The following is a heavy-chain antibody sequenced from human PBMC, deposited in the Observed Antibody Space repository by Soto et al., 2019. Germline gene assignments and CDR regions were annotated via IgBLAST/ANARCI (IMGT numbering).Heavy chain of an antibody. CDR3: ARVRRLVGAQNCFDP. J-gene: IGHJ5*02. D-gene: IGHD1-26*01. CDR1: GFTFSIYS. V-gene: IGHV3-48*01. CDR2: IMPGSSHV. Sequence: GGSLRLSCAASGFTFSIYSMNWVRQAPGKGLEWVSYIMPGSSHVFYADSVKGRFTISRDDSKNSLYLQMNSLKTEDTAVYYCARVRRLVGAQNCFDPWGQGTLVTVSS.